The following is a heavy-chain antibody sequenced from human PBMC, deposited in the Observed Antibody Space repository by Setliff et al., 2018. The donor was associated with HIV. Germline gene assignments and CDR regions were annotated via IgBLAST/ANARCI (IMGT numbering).Heavy chain of an antibody. J-gene: IGHJ4*02. Sequence: ASVKVSCKASGYTFTNYDINWVRQAPGQGPEWMGWIIPKSGETSYAEKFRGRVTMTRDTSLSTAYMELSWLTSDDTAVYYCARVVDRDYDFWSAYEYWGQGTMVTVSS. V-gene: IGHV1-2*02. CDR2: IIPKSGET. D-gene: IGHD3-3*01. CDR1: GYTFTNYD. CDR3: ARVVDRDYDFWSAYEY.